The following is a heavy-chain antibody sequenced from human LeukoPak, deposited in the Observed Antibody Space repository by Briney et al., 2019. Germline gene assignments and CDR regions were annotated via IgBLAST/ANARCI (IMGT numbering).Heavy chain of an antibody. V-gene: IGHV3-64D*09. J-gene: IGHJ4*02. CDR1: GFTFSSYA. Sequence: GGSLRLSCSASGFTFSSYAMHWVRQAPGKGLEYVSAISSNGGSTYYADSVKGRFTISRDNSKNTLYLQMSSLRAEDTAVYYCVKEYYYGSSGYYLYFDYWGQGTLVTVSS. D-gene: IGHD3-22*01. CDR3: VKEYYYGSSGYYLYFDY. CDR2: ISSNGGST.